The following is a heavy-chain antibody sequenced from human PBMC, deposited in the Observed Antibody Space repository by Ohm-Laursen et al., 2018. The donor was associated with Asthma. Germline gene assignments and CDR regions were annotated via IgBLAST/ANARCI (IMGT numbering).Heavy chain of an antibody. CDR2: ITSDGSWT. V-gene: IGHV3-30-3*01. Sequence: SLRLSCAASGFTFSNFAMHWVRQAPGKGLEWVSIITSDGSWTSYADSVKGRFTISRDNSKNTLYMQMNSLRAEDTAVYYCARRDFSGGDPSAAFDIWGQGTMVTVFS. D-gene: IGHD2-21*02. CDR1: GFTFSNFA. J-gene: IGHJ3*02. CDR3: ARRDFSGGDPSAAFDI.